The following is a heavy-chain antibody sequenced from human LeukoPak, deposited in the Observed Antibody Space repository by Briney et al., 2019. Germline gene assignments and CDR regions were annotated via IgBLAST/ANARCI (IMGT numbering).Heavy chain of an antibody. CDR1: GYTFTSYY. CDR2: INPSGGST. CDR3: ARGPGLGYCSGGSCYWFDP. Sequence: ASVKVSCKASGYTFTSYYMHWVRQAPGQGLEWMGIINPSGGSTSYAQKFQGRVTMTRDTSTSTVYMELSSLRSEDTAVYNCARGPGLGYCSGGSCYWFDPWGQGTLVTVPS. D-gene: IGHD2-15*01. V-gene: IGHV1-46*01. J-gene: IGHJ5*02.